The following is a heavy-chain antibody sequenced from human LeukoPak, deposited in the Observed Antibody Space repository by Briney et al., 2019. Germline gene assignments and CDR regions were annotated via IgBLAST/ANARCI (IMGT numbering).Heavy chain of an antibody. CDR3: ARGRSLYSSESPGLDY. D-gene: IGHD6-25*01. Sequence: SETLSLTCVVYGGSFSAYYWIWIRQPPGKGLGWIGEINHSGSTNNNPSLTSRVTISVDTSKNQFSLQLSSVTAADTAVYYCARGRSLYSSESPGLDYWGQGTLVTVSS. CDR2: INHSGST. V-gene: IGHV4-34*01. J-gene: IGHJ4*02. CDR1: GGSFSAYY.